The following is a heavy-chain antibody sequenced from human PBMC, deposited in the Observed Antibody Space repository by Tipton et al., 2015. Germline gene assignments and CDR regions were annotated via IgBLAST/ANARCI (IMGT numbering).Heavy chain of an antibody. D-gene: IGHD2-21*01. Sequence: GSLRLSCAASGFTFRSYAMSWVRQAPGKGLEWVSGISGGGGGTYFADSVRGRFTISRDNSKNTLYLRMSSLRAEDTAVYYCARDVPSGAYTYDYYGLDVWGQGTTVTVSS. CDR2: ISGGGGGT. J-gene: IGHJ6*02. V-gene: IGHV3-23*01. CDR3: ARDVPSGAYTYDYYGLDV. CDR1: GFTFRSYA.